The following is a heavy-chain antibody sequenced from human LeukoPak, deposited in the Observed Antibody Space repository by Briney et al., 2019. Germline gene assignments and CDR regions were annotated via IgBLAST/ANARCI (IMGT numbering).Heavy chain of an antibody. CDR2: ISYDGSNK. D-gene: IGHD3-16*02. V-gene: IGHV3-30*04. J-gene: IGHJ4*02. CDR3: AKDFQFGGVIVALDY. Sequence: GGSLRLSCAASGFTFSSYAMHWVRQAPGKGLEWVAVISYDGSNKYYADSVKGRFTISRDNSKNTLYLQMNSLRAEDTAVYYCAKDFQFGGVIVALDYWGQGTLVTVSS. CDR1: GFTFSSYA.